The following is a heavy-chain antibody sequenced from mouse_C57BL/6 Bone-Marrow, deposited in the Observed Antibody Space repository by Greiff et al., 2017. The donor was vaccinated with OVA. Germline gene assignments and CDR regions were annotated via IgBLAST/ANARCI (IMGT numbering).Heavy chain of an antibody. CDR3: ARYYGNSFDY. CDR1: GFSLTSYG. D-gene: IGHD2-1*01. V-gene: IGHV2-2*01. J-gene: IGHJ2*01. CDR2: IWSGGST. Sequence: VKLMESGPGLVQPSQSLSITCTVSGFSLTSYGVHWVRQSPGKGLEWLGVIWSGGSTDYNAAFISRLSISKDNSKRQVFFKMISLQADDAAIYYGARYYGNSFDYWGQGTTLTVSS.